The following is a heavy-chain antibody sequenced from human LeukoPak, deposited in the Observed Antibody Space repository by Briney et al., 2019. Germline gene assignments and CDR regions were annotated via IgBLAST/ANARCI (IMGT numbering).Heavy chain of an antibody. J-gene: IGHJ4*02. V-gene: IGHV3-48*01. CDR3: TRVERYFDWLSDDY. CDR1: GFTFSSYS. D-gene: IGHD3-9*01. Sequence: GGSLGLSCAASGFTFSSYSMNWVRQAPGKGLEWVSYISSSSSTIYYADSVKGRFTISRDNAKNSLYLQMNSLRAEDTAVYYCTRVERYFDWLSDDYWGQGTLVTVSS. CDR2: ISSSSSTI.